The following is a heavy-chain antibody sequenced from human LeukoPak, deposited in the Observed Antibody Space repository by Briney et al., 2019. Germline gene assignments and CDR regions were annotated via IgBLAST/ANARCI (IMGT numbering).Heavy chain of an antibody. CDR2: INHSGST. D-gene: IGHD5-18*01. CDR3: ARAPRRGYSYGYSAPVGGAFDI. J-gene: IGHJ3*02. CDR1: GGSFSGYY. Sequence: SETLSLTCAVYGGSFSGYYWSWLRQPPGKGLEWLGEINHSGSTNYNPSLKSRVTISVDTSKNQFSLKLSSVTAADTAVYYCARAPRRGYSYGYSAPVGGAFDIWGQGTMVTVSS. V-gene: IGHV4-34*01.